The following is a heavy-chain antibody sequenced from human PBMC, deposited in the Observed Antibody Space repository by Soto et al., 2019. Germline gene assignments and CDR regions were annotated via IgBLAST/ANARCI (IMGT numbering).Heavy chain of an antibody. V-gene: IGHV4-59*11. D-gene: IGHD6-6*01. J-gene: IGHJ4*02. CDR3: ARRDYSTSSLGPFDY. CDR1: GGSISSHY. CDR2: VHYSGST. Sequence: SETLSLTCVVSGGSISSHYWSWIRQPPGSGLGWIGFVHYSGSTNYSPSLKSRVTMSVDTFKNQFFLNLTSVTAADTALYFCARRDYSTSSLGPFDYWGQGILVTVSS.